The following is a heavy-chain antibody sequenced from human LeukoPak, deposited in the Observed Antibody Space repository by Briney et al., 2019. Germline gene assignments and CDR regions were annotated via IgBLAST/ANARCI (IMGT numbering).Heavy chain of an antibody. CDR3: ARDPGSQSVDY. CDR2: ISYDGSNK. J-gene: IGHJ4*02. Sequence: GGSLRLSCAASGFTFSPYAMTWVRQAPGKGLEWVAVISYDGSNKYYADSVKGRFTISRDNSKNTLYLQMNSLRAEDTAVYYCARDPGSQSVDYWGQGTLVTVSS. CDR1: GFTFSPYA. V-gene: IGHV3-30-3*01.